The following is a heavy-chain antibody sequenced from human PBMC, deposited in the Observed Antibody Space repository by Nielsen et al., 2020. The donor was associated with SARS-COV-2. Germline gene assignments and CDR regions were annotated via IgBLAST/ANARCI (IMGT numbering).Heavy chain of an antibody. V-gene: IGHV1-18*01. Sequence: ASVKVSCKASGYTFTTYGFSWVRQAPGQGLEWMGWISAYNGNTDYAQKFQGRITMTTDTSTSTAYMELRSLRADDTAVYFCARPRGVGRWNAFDIWGQGTMVTVSS. D-gene: IGHD4-23*01. CDR3: ARPRGVGRWNAFDI. CDR1: GYTFTTYG. CDR2: ISAYNGNT. J-gene: IGHJ3*02.